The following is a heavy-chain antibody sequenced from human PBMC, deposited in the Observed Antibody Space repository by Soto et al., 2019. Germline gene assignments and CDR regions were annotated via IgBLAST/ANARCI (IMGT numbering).Heavy chain of an antibody. V-gene: IGHV1-3*01. J-gene: IGHJ5*02. CDR2: INAGNGNT. Sequence: ASVKVSGKASGYTSTSYAMHWVRQAPGQRLEWMGWINAGNGNTKYSQKFQGRVTITRDTSASTAYMELSSLRSEDTAVYYCARITYGSGSKRLQNWFDPWGQGTLVTVSS. CDR3: ARITYGSGSKRLQNWFDP. D-gene: IGHD3-10*01. CDR1: GYTSTSYA.